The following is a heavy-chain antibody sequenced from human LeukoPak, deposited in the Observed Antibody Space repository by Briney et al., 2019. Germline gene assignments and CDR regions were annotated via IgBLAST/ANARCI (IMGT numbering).Heavy chain of an antibody. D-gene: IGHD3-10*01. CDR3: AGTYYYGSGSDAFDI. CDR2: INHSGST. J-gene: IGHJ3*02. V-gene: IGHV4-34*01. Sequence: SETLSLTCAVYGGSFSGYCWSWIRQPPGKGLEWIGEINHSGSTNYNPYLKSRVTISVDTSKNQFSLKLSSVTAADTAVYYCAGTYYYGSGSDAFDIWGQGTMVTVSS. CDR1: GGSFSGYC.